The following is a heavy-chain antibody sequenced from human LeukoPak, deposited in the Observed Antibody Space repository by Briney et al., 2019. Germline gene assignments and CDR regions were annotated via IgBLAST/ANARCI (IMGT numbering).Heavy chain of an antibody. CDR3: ASALTIFGVAAFDY. D-gene: IGHD3-3*01. CDR1: GDSISSSNYY. CDR2: LYYSGSP. Sequence: PSETLSLTCAVSGDSISSSNYYWGWIRQPPGKGLEWIGSLYYSGSPYYNPSLKSRVTISVDTSNNQFSLKLNSVTAADTAVYHCASALTIFGVAAFDYWGQGTLVTVSS. J-gene: IGHJ4*02. V-gene: IGHV4-39*01.